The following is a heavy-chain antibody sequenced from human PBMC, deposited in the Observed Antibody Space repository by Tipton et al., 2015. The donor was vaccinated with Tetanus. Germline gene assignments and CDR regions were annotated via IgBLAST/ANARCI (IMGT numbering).Heavy chain of an antibody. J-gene: IGHJ2*01. D-gene: IGHD5-12*01. CDR2: IYYSGTT. Sequence: LRLSCTVSDGPVSSGGHYWGWVRQLPGKGLEWIGCIYYSGTTYYNPSLRSRLSISVDTSKNQFSLSLASVTAADTAIYYCARAELRRGFSGYLYYDLWGRGILITVSS. CDR1: DGPVSSGGHY. CDR3: ARAELRRGFSGYLYYDL. V-gene: IGHV4-31*03.